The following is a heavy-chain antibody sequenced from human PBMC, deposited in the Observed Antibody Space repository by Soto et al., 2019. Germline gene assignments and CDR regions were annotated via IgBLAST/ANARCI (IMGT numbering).Heavy chain of an antibody. CDR1: GFTFSSFW. V-gene: IGHV3-7*01. CDR3: SRFLAF. J-gene: IGHJ4*02. Sequence: GGSLRLSCAASGFTFSSFWMDWVRQAPGKGLEWVANINPDGSEKHYVDSVKGRFTISRDNAKNSLYLQMGSLTAEDSALYYCSRFLAFWGQGTRVTFSS. CDR2: INPDGSEK.